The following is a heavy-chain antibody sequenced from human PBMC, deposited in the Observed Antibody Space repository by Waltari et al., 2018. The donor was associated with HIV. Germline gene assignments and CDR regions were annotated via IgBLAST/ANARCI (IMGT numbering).Heavy chain of an antibody. CDR2: ISAYNGNT. Sequence: VQTEREMKPPGASGKVSCKPPRYTFPSQSMSSRRLAPGQGFEWVGWISAYNGNTDYAQKFRGRVTLTTDTSTSTAYMELRGLRHEDTAIYYCARDKGASDTYKAEYFQHWGRGTLVSVSA. CDR1: RYTFPSQS. D-gene: IGHD1-20*01. V-gene: IGHV1-18*01. CDR3: ARDKGASDTYKAEYFQH. J-gene: IGHJ1*01.